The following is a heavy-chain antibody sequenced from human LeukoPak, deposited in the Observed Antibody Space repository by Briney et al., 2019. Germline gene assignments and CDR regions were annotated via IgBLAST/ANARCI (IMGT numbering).Heavy chain of an antibody. J-gene: IGHJ3*02. CDR1: GFTFSSYW. D-gene: IGHD6-13*01. Sequence: GGSLRLSCAASGFTFSSYWMHWVRHTPGKGLVWVSRIIIDGSSTSYADSVKGRFTISRDNAKNTLYLQMNSLRAEDTAVYYCARDLATAGKKGFGAFDIWGQGTMVTVSS. CDR3: ARDLATAGKKGFGAFDI. V-gene: IGHV3-74*01. CDR2: IIIDGSST.